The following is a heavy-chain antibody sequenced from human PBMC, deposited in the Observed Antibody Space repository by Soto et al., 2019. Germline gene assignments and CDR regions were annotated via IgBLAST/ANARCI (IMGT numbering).Heavy chain of an antibody. J-gene: IGHJ3*02. D-gene: IGHD1-26*01. Sequence: ASVKVSCKASGYTFTSYYMHWVRQAPGQGLEWMGIINPSGGSTSYAQKFQGRVTMTRDTSTSTVYMELSSLRSEDTAVYYCARIDSGSYPVDDAFDIWGQGTMVTVSS. CDR3: ARIDSGSYPVDDAFDI. CDR1: GYTFTSYY. V-gene: IGHV1-46*01. CDR2: INPSGGST.